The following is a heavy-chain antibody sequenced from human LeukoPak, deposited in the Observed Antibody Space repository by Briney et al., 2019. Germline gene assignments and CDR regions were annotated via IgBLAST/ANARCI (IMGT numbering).Heavy chain of an antibody. CDR1: GDSVSSYSAA. J-gene: IGHJ4*02. Sequence: SQTLSLTCAVSGDSVSSYSAAWNWLRHSPSRDLEWLGRTYHRSKWYTYYAVSVKSRITINPDTSKNQFSLQLYSVTPDDTAVYYCARGYSGYLANWGQGTLVTVSS. CDR2: TYHRSKWYT. CDR3: ARGYSGYLAN. V-gene: IGHV6-1*01. D-gene: IGHD5-12*01.